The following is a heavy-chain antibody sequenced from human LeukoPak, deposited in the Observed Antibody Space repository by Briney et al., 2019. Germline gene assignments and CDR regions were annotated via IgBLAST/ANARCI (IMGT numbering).Heavy chain of an antibody. V-gene: IGHV1-8*01. CDR2: MSPNSGNT. CDR1: GYTFTNYD. CDR3: ARPPPNWGADY. D-gene: IGHD7-27*01. Sequence: ASVKVSCKTSGYTFTNYDINWVRRATGQGFEWMGWMSPNSGNTGYAQKFQGRVAMTMDTSIRTAYMELSSLRSEDTAVYYCARPPPNWGADYWGQGTLVTVSS. J-gene: IGHJ4*02.